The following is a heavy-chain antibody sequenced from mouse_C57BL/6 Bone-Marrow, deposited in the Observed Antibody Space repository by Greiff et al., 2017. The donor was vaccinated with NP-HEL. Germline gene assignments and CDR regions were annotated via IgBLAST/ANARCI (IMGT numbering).Heavy chain of an antibody. J-gene: IGHJ1*03. Sequence: QVQLKESGAELARPGASVKLSCKASGYTFTSYGISWVKQRTGQGLEWIGEIYPRSGNTYYNEKFKGKATLTADKSSSTAYMELRSLTSEDSAVYFCARPETMITTSDCWYFDVWGTGTTVTVSS. CDR2: IYPRSGNT. V-gene: IGHV1-81*01. D-gene: IGHD2-4*01. CDR3: ARPETMITTSDCWYFDV. CDR1: GYTFTSYG.